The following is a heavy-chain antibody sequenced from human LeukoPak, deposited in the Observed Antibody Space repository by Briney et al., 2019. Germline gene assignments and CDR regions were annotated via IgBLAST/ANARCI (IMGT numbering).Heavy chain of an antibody. Sequence: PGGSLRLSCAASGFTFSSYAVSWVRQAPGKGLEWVSAISGSGGSTYYADSVKGRFTISRDNSKNTLYLQMNSLRAEDTAVHYCAKEKGPAGMGFGPNWFDPWGQGTLVTVSS. J-gene: IGHJ5*02. CDR3: AKEKGPAGMGFGPNWFDP. V-gene: IGHV3-23*01. CDR2: ISGSGGST. CDR1: GFTFSSYA. D-gene: IGHD3-10*01.